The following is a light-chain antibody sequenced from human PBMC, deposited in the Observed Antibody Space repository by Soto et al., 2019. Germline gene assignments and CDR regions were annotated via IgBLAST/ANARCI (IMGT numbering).Light chain of an antibody. J-gene: IGKJ1*01. CDR2: DAS. V-gene: IGKV3-11*01. CDR1: QSVSSN. Sequence: EIVMTQSPATLSLSPGERATLSCRASQSVSSNLAWYQQRPGQAPRLLIYDASNRATGIPARFSGSGSGADFTLTISSLEPEDFAVYYCQQRSNWRTFGQGTKVDIK. CDR3: QQRSNWRT.